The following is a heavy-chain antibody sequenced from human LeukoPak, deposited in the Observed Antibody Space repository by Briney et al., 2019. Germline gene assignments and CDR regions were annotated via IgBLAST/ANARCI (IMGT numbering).Heavy chain of an antibody. CDR2: INFNSGGT. J-gene: IGHJ5*02. CDR1: GYTFTGYY. V-gene: IGHV1-2*02. Sequence: ASVKVSCKASGYTFTGYYMHWVRQAPGQGLEWMGWINFNSGGTNYAQKFQGRVTMTRDTSISTAYMELSRLRSDDTAVYYCARDSGPTSGSYWVNWFDPLGPGNPGHRLL. D-gene: IGHD1-26*01. CDR3: ARDSGPTSGSYWVNWFDP.